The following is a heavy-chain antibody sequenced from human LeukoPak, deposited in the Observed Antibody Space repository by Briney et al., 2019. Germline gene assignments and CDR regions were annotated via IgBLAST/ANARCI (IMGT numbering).Heavy chain of an antibody. CDR3: ARGNRDFDS. V-gene: IGHV6-1*01. D-gene: IGHD2-21*02. CDR2: TYYRSKWSH. Sequence: SQTLSLTCALSGDSVSTNSAAWHWPRQSPSRGLEWLGRTYYRSKWSHDYAPSVQSRITINPDTSKNQFSLHLNSVTPEDTAVYYCARGNRDFDSWGQGTLVTVSS. J-gene: IGHJ5*01. CDR1: GDSVSTNSAA.